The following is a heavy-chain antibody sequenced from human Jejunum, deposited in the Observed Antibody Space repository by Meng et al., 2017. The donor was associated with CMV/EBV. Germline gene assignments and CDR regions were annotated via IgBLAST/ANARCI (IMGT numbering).Heavy chain of an antibody. V-gene: IGHV3-48*03. CDR1: GVTFSYYE. D-gene: IGHD6-6*01. CDR3: AREYSSSSGDCFDH. Sequence: SGVTFSYYEMNWVRLAPGKGLEWLSYISVAGGTIHYADSVKGRFITSRDNAKSFLYLQMNSLRAEDTAVYYCAREYSSSSGDCFDHWGQGTLVTVSS. CDR2: ISVAGGTI. J-gene: IGHJ4*02.